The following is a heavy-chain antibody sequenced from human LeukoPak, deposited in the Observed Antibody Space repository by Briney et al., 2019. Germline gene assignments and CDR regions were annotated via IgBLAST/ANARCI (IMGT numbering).Heavy chain of an antibody. CDR3: AKSLFTSATGTGRAFHI. V-gene: IGHV3-23*01. D-gene: IGHD1-1*01. CDR2: ISASGDVT. Sequence: PGGSLRLSCAASGFTFSKFPMGWVRQAPGRGLEWVSAISASGDVTFYADSLRGRFTISRDNSKSTLYLQMNGLRAEDTGIFYCAKSLFTSATGTGRAFHIWGQGTRVTVSS. J-gene: IGHJ3*02. CDR1: GFTFSKFP.